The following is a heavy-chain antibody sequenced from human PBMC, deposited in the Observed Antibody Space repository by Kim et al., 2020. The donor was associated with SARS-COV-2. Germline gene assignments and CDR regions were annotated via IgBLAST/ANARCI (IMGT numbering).Heavy chain of an antibody. Sequence: YADSVKGRFTISRDNAKNSLYLQMNSLRAEDTAVYYCATDATFYSSSYYWGQGTLVTVSS. CDR3: ATDATFYSSSYY. V-gene: IGHV3-48*03. J-gene: IGHJ4*02. D-gene: IGHD6-6*01.